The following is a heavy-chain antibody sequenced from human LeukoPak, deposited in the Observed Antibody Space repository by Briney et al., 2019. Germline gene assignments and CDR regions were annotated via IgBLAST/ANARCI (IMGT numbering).Heavy chain of an antibody. D-gene: IGHD6-13*01. CDR1: GFTFSSYG. V-gene: IGHV3-30*03. J-gene: IGHJ6*03. CDR3: ARAPSGSSWSYYYYYYMDV. CDR2: ISYDGSNK. Sequence: GGSLRLSCAASGFTFSSYGMHWVRQAPGKGLEWVAVISYDGSNKYYADSVKGRFTISRDNSKNTLYLQMNSLRAEDTAVYYCARAPSGSSWSYYYYYYMDVWGKGTTVTISS.